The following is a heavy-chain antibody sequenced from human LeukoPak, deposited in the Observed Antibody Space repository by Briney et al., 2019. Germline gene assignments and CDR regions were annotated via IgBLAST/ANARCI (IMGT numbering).Heavy chain of an antibody. CDR1: GGSISSYY. V-gene: IGHV4-59*01. CDR2: IYYSGST. D-gene: IGHD3-3*01. Sequence: SETLSLTCSVSGGSISSYYWSWIQQPPGKGLEWIGYIYYSGSTNYNPSLKSRVTISVDTSKNQFSLKLSSVTAADTAVYYCAREYYDFWSGHGGTYGMDVWGQGTTVTVSS. J-gene: IGHJ6*02. CDR3: AREYYDFWSGHGGTYGMDV.